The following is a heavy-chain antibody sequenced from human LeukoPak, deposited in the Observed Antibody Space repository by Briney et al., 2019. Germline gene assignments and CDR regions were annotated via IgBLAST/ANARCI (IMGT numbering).Heavy chain of an antibody. CDR1: GYTFTSYD. CDR3: ARAMGGYFDWLRGLNYYYYMDV. J-gene: IGHJ6*03. CDR2: MNPNSGNT. D-gene: IGHD3-9*01. V-gene: IGHV1-8*01. Sequence: ASVKVSFKASGYTFTSYDINWVRQATGQGLEWMGWMNPNSGNTGYAQKFQGRVTMTRNTSISTAYMELSSLRSEDTAVYYCARAMGGYFDWLRGLNYYYYMDVWGKGTTVTVSS.